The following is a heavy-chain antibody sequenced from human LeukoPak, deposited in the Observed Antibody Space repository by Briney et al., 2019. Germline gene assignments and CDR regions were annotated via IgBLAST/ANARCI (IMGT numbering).Heavy chain of an antibody. CDR3: ANDLNWGLDY. CDR2: ISGNGGKT. D-gene: IGHD7-27*01. Sequence: PGGSLRLSCAASGFTFSTYGMSWVRQAPGKGLEWVSAISGNGGKTYYADSVKGRFTISRDNSKNTLYLQMNSLRADDTAVYYCANDLNWGLDYWGQGTLVTVSS. V-gene: IGHV3-23*01. J-gene: IGHJ4*02. CDR1: GFTFSTYG.